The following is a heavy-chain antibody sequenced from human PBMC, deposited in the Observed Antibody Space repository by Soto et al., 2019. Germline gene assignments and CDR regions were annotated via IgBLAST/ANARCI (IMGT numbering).Heavy chain of an antibody. V-gene: IGHV3-9*01. J-gene: IGHJ4*02. D-gene: IGHD3-10*01. Sequence: EVQLVESGGGVVQPGRSLRLSCAASGFTFDDYAMHWVRQAPGKGLEWVSGISWNVGSIDYADSVKGRFTISRDNAKKSLSLQMLSLRAEGTALYYCARGVAGWYYFDYWGQGTLVAVSS. CDR1: GFTFDDYA. CDR2: ISWNVGSI. CDR3: ARGVAGWYYFDY.